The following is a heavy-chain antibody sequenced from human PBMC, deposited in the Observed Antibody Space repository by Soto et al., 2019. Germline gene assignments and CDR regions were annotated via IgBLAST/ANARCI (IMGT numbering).Heavy chain of an antibody. CDR3: ALKRWSNFDY. Sequence: QITLKESGPPLVRPTQTLTLTCTFSGFSLTTTGVGVGWIRQPPGNALEWLAVIYWDDDKHYRPSLKSRLTITKDTPKNQVVLTVTNIDPVDTATYYCALKRWSNFDYWGQGTLVTVSS. D-gene: IGHD2-15*01. V-gene: IGHV2-5*02. J-gene: IGHJ4*02. CDR1: GFSLTTTGVG. CDR2: IYWDDDK.